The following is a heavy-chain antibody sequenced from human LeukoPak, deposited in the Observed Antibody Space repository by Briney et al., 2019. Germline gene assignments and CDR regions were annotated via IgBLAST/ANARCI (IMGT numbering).Heavy chain of an antibody. J-gene: IGHJ4*02. V-gene: IGHV3-21*01. Sequence: GGSLRLSCAASGFTFSSYAMSWVRQTPGKGLECVSSISATSSHIYDADSVTGRVTTSRDNARNSLSLQMNSLRVEDTGVYYCARGAGVGSYVPFDLWGQGTRVTVSS. CDR2: ISATSSHI. CDR3: ARGAGVGSYVPFDL. D-gene: IGHD3-16*01. CDR1: GFTFSSYA.